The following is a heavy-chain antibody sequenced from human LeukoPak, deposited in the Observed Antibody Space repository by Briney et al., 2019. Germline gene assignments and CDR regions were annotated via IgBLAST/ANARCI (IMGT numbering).Heavy chain of an antibody. CDR3: ARGLRFLEWLLDY. J-gene: IGHJ4*02. Sequence: GGSLRLSCAASGFTFSSYGMHWVRQAPGKGLEWVAVISYDGSNKYYAHSVKGRFTISRDNSKNTLYLQMNSLRAEDTAVYYCARGLRFLEWLLDYWGQGTLVTVSS. CDR2: ISYDGSNK. CDR1: GFTFSSYG. V-gene: IGHV3-30*03. D-gene: IGHD3-3*01.